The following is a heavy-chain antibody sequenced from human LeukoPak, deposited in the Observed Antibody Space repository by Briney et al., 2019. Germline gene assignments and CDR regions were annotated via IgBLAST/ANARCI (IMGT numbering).Heavy chain of an antibody. J-gene: IGHJ4*02. Sequence: SGTLSLTCAVSGGSISSSNWWSWVRQPPGKGLEWIGEIYHSGSTNYNPSLESRVTISVDKSKNQFSLNLSSVTAADTAVYYCARGGGYDSFDYWGQGTLVTVSP. CDR3: ARGGGYDSFDY. CDR2: IYHSGST. V-gene: IGHV4-4*02. D-gene: IGHD5-12*01. CDR1: GGSISSSNW.